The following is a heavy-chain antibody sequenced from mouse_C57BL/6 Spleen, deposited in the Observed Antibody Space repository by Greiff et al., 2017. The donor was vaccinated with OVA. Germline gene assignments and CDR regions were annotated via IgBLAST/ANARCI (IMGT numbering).Heavy chain of an antibody. CDR2: IYPGSGNT. Sequence: QVQLQQSGPELVKPGASVKISCKASGYSFTSYYIHWVKQRPGQGLEWIGWIYPGSGNTKYNEKFKGKAPLTADTSSSTAYMQLSSLTSEDSAVYYCAGGTTVVAEDYWGQGTSVTVSS. CDR1: GYSFTSYY. CDR3: AGGTTVVAEDY. J-gene: IGHJ4*01. V-gene: IGHV1-66*01. D-gene: IGHD1-1*01.